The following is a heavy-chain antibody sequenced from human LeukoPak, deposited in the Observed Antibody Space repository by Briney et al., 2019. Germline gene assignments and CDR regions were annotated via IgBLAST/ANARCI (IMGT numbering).Heavy chain of an antibody. Sequence: GGSLRLSCAASGFTFSNYRVHWLRQAPGKGLVWVSRINPDGSTINYADSVKGRFTISRDNAKNTLYLQMNSLRAEDTAVYYCATAGNYRFRYWGQGTLVTVSS. J-gene: IGHJ4*02. CDR3: ATAGNYRFRY. CDR1: GFTFSNYR. CDR2: INPDGSTI. D-gene: IGHD1-7*01. V-gene: IGHV3-74*01.